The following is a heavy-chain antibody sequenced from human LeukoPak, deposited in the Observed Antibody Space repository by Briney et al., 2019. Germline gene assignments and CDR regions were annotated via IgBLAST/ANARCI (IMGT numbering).Heavy chain of an antibody. CDR3: ARRRITMIVVVPPFDY. CDR2: IYHSGTT. D-gene: IGHD3-22*01. CDR1: GVSISNRYW. Sequence: SGTLSLTCAVSGVSISNRYWWTWVRQPPGKGLEWIGQIYHSGTTNDNPSLKSRVTISVDTSKNQFSLKLSSVTAADTAVYYCARRRITMIVVVPPFDYWGQGTLVTVSS. J-gene: IGHJ4*02. V-gene: IGHV4-4*02.